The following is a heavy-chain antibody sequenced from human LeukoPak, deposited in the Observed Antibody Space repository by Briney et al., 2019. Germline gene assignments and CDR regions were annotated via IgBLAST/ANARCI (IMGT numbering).Heavy chain of an antibody. CDR1: GFTFSSYS. CDR3: ARGVVVPAAIGYYFDY. V-gene: IGHV3-21*01. D-gene: IGHD2-2*01. CDR2: ISSSSSYI. Sequence: GGSLRLSCAASGFTFSSYSMNWVRQAPGKGLEWVSSISSSSSYIYYAASVKGRFTISRDNAKNSLYLQMNSLRAEDTAVYYCARGVVVPAAIGYYFDYWGQGTLVTVSS. J-gene: IGHJ4*02.